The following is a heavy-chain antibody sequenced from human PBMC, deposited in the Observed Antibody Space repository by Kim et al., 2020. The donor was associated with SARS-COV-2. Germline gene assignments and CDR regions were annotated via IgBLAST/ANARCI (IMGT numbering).Heavy chain of an antibody. J-gene: IGHJ6*03. D-gene: IGHD4-4*01. CDR3: ARRTVTTSFCYYYYMDV. CDR2: IYYSGST. Sequence: SETLSLTCTVSGGSISSGDYYWSWIRQPPGKGLEWIGYIYYSGSTYYNPSLKSRVTISVDTSKNQFSLKLSSVTAADTAVYYCARRTVTTSFCYYYYMDVWGKGTTVTVSS. V-gene: IGHV4-30-4*01. CDR1: GGSISSGDYY.